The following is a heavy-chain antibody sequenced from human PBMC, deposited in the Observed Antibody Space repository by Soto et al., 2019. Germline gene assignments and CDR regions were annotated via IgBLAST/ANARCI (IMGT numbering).Heavy chain of an antibody. J-gene: IGHJ4*02. CDR1: GFTFSSYA. D-gene: IGHD5-18*01. CDR2: ISGSGGST. Sequence: EVQLLESGGGLVQPGGSLRLSCAASGFTFSSYAMSWVRQAPGKGLEWVSAISGSGGSTYYADSVKGRFTISRDNSKNPRCLQMNSLRAEDTAVYYCAKWDSARDFDYWGQGTLVTVSS. V-gene: IGHV3-23*01. CDR3: AKWDSARDFDY.